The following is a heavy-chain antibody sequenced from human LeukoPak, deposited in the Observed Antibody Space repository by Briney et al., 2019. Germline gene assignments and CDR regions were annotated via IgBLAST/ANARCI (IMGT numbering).Heavy chain of an antibody. CDR2: ISWNSGSI. D-gene: IGHD2-2*02. Sequence: GGSLRLSCAASGFTFDDYAMHWVRQAPGKGLEWVSGISWNSGSIGYADSVKGRFTISRDNSKNTPYLQMHSLRAEDTAVYYCAKDSHIVVIPTTIRGSSDYWGQGTLVTVSS. CDR1: GFTFDDYA. J-gene: IGHJ4*02. CDR3: AKDSHIVVIPTTIRGSSDY. V-gene: IGHV3-9*01.